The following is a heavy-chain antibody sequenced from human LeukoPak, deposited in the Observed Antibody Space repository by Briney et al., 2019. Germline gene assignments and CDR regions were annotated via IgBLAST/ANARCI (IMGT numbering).Heavy chain of an antibody. CDR3: ARVRSSGWYRPYYFDY. D-gene: IGHD6-19*01. J-gene: IGHJ4*02. CDR2: IYYSGST. CDR1: GGSISSSSYY. Sequence: SETLSLTCTVSGGSISSSSYYWGWIRQPPGKGLEWIGSIYYSGSTYYNPSLKSRVTISVDTSKNQFSLKLSSVTAADTAVYYCARVRSSGWYRPYYFDYWGQGTLVTVSS. V-gene: IGHV4-39*07.